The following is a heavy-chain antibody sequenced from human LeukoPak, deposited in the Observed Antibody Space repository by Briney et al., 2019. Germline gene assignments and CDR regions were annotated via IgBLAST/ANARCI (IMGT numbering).Heavy chain of an antibody. Sequence: GGSLRLSCAASGFTFSSYAMNWVRQAPGKGLEWVSGISGSGVSTYYADSVKGRFTISRDNSKNTLYLQMNSLRAEDTAVYYCARGEYQLPQGNWGQGTLVTVSS. D-gene: IGHD2-2*01. CDR1: GFTFSSYA. J-gene: IGHJ4*02. CDR3: ARGEYQLPQGN. V-gene: IGHV3-23*01. CDR2: ISGSGVST.